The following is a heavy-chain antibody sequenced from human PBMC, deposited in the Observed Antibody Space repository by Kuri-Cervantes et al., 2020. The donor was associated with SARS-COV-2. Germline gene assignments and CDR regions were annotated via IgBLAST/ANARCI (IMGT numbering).Heavy chain of an antibody. J-gene: IGHJ5*02. CDR3: ARDMGAIVLVRRDWFDP. D-gene: IGHD2-8*01. V-gene: IGHV3-30*04. Sequence: GESLKISCAPSGFTFSGSAMHWVRQAPGKGPEWVAVVSSDGSDNDYADSVKGRFTISRDNSKNTLYLQMNSLRVEDTAVYYCARDMGAIVLVRRDWFDPWGPGTLVTVSS. CDR2: VSSDGSDN. CDR1: GFTFSGSA.